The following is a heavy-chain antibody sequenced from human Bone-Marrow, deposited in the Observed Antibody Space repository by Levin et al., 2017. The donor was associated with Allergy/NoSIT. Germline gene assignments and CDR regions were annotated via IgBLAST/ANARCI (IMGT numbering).Heavy chain of an antibody. V-gene: IGHV3-66*03. CDR3: ARARYYYDSSGYYYYFDY. CDR1: GFTVSSNY. Sequence: GESLKISCAASGFTVSSNYMSWVRQAPGKGLEWVSVIYSCGSTYYADSVKGRFTISRDNSKNTLYLQMNSLRAEDTAVYYCARARYYYDSSGYYYYFDYWGQGTLVTVSS. D-gene: IGHD3-22*01. CDR2: IYSCGST. J-gene: IGHJ4*02.